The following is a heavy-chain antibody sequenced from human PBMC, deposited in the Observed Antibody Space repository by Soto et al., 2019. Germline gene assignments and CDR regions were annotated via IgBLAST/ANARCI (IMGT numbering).Heavy chain of an antibody. J-gene: IGHJ4*02. D-gene: IGHD1-26*01. Sequence: ASVKVSCKASGYTFDSYAIHWVRQAPGQSLEWMGWISAGSGNTRVSQKFHDRVTITKDTSASSAYMELHSLTSSDTAVYFCAGGTVGALPESLHYGGLGTLVTVSS. V-gene: IGHV1-3*01. CDR1: GYTFDSYA. CDR3: AGGTVGALPESLHY. CDR2: ISAGSGNT.